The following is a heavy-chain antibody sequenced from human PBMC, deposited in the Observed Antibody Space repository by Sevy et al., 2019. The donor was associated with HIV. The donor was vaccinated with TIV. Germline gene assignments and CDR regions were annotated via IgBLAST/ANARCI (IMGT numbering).Heavy chain of an antibody. D-gene: IGHD1-1*01. CDR1: GFIFSDYY. CDR2: IGSGASTI. CDR3: AREDWNDGIDY. J-gene: IGHJ4*02. V-gene: IGHV3-11*01. Sequence: GGSLRLSCAASGFIFSDYYMSWIRQAPGKGLECISYIGSGASTILYADSVKGRFTISRDNAKNSLYLQMNSLRADDTAVYYCAREDWNDGIDYWGQGTLVTVSS.